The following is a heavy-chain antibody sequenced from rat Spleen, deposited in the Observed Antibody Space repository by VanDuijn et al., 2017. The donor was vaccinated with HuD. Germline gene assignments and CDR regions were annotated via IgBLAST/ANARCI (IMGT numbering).Heavy chain of an antibody. J-gene: IGHJ2*01. CDR3: AREAGIPLHSFDY. CDR1: GFTFSNYG. D-gene: IGHD1-4*01. V-gene: IGHV5-29*01. CDR2: ISYDGSST. Sequence: EVQLVESGGGLVQPGRSMKLSCAASGFTFSNYGMAWVRQAPKKGLEWVASISYDGSSTYYRDSVKGRFTISRDNAKSTLYLQMDSLRSEDPATYYSAREAGIPLHSFDYWGQGVMVSVSS.